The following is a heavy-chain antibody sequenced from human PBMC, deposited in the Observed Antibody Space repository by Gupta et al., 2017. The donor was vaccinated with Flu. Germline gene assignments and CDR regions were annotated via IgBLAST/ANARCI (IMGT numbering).Heavy chain of an antibody. J-gene: IGHJ4*02. D-gene: IGHD2-2*01. CDR3: VKDKGDGGAVPAFDY. CDR2: ISWNSGAI. Sequence: EVQLVESGGGLVQPGRSLRLSCAASGFTFDDYAMHWVRQAPGEGLEWVSGISWNSGAIGYADSVKGRFTISRDNAKNSLYLQMNSLRVEDTALYYCVKDKGDGGAVPAFDYWGQGTLVTVSS. V-gene: IGHV3-9*01. CDR1: GFTFDDYA.